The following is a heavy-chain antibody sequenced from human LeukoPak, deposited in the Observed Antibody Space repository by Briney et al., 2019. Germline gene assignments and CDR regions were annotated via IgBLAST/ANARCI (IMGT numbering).Heavy chain of an antibody. J-gene: IGHJ4*02. CDR2: ISSSSSTI. D-gene: IGHD5-18*01. V-gene: IGHV3-48*02. CDR3: ARYVDTTMLT. CDR1: GFTFSIYD. Sequence: PGGSLRLSCAASGFTFSIYDMTWVRQAPGKGLEWVSYISSSSSTIYYADSVKGRFTISRDNAKNSLYLQMNSLRDEDTAVYYCARYVDTTMLTWGQGTLVTVSS.